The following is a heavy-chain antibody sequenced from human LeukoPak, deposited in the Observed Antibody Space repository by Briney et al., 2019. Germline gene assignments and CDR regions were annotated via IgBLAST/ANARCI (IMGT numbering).Heavy chain of an antibody. CDR3: ARCPDYGVEYWYFDL. CDR1: GGSISSYY. V-gene: IGHV4-59*01. J-gene: IGHJ2*01. CDR2: IYYSGST. D-gene: IGHD4-17*01. Sequence: SETLSLTCTVPGGSISSYYWSWIRQPPGTGLEWIGYIYYSGSTNYNPSLKSRVTISVDTSKNQFSLKLSSVTAADTAVYYCARCPDYGVEYWYFDLWGRGTLVTVSS.